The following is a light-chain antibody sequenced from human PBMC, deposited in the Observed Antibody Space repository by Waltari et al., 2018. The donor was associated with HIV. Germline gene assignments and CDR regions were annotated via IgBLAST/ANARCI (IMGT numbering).Light chain of an antibody. Sequence: QSALTQPASVSGSPGQSITISCTGTSSAVGGYNYVSWSQQPPGKAPKLMIFEVSNRPSGVSNRFSGSKSVNTASLTISGLQAEDEADYYCSSYTTRSTPDPNWVFGGGTKLTVL. CDR2: EVS. J-gene: IGLJ3*02. CDR3: SSYTTRSTPDPNWV. V-gene: IGLV2-14*01. CDR1: SSAVGGYNY.